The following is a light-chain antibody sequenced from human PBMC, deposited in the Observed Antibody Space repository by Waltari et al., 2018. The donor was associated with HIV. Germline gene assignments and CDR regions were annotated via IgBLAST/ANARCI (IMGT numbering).Light chain of an antibody. V-gene: IGLV2-11*01. J-gene: IGLJ2*01. CDR1: GSDVGNFNF. Sequence: QSALTQPRSVSGSPGQSVTIPCTRTGSDVGNFNFVAWYQHLPAKAPKLLIYDVTMRPSGVPDRFSGSKSGDPASLAISGLQAEDEADYYCCTYAAKYVLFGGGTNLPVL. CDR3: CTYAAKYVL. CDR2: DVT.